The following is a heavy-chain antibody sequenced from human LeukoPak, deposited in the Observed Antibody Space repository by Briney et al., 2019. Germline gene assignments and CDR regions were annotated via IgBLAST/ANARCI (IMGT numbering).Heavy chain of an antibody. J-gene: IGHJ4*02. Sequence: SGRSLRLSCAASGFTFSSYAMHWVRQAPGKGLEWVAVISYDGSNKYYADSVKGRLTISRDNSKNTLYLQMNSLRAEDTAVYYCARDRDYYDSSGYSTYYFDYWGQGTLVTVSS. V-gene: IGHV3-30-3*01. CDR2: ISYDGSNK. D-gene: IGHD3-22*01. CDR3: ARDRDYYDSSGYSTYYFDY. CDR1: GFTFSSYA.